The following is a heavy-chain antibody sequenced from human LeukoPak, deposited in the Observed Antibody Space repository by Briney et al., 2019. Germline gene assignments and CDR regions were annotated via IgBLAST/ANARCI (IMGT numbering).Heavy chain of an antibody. D-gene: IGHD6-13*01. J-gene: IGHJ4*02. V-gene: IGHV4-39*02. CDR1: GGSISSSSYY. CDR3: ARERRERYSSSWYSVGY. CDR2: IYYSGST. Sequence: SETLSLTCTVSGGSISSSSYYWGWNRQPPGKGLEWIGSIYYSGSTYYNPSLKSRVTISVDTSKNQFSLKLSSVTAADTAVYYCARERRERYSSSWYSVGYWGQGTLVTVSS.